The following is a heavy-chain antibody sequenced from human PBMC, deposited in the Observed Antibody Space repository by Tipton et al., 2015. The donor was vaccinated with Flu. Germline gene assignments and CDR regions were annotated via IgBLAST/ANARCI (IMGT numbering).Heavy chain of an antibody. V-gene: IGHV4-38-2*01. CDR3: ARADTDYDYVSAYFDY. CDR1: GYSISSGYY. CDR2: IYHSGST. Sequence: TLSLTCAVSGYSISSGYYWGWIRQPPGKGLEWIGSIYHSGSTYYNPSLKSRVTISVDTSKNQFSLKLSSVTAADTAVYYCARADTDYDYVSAYFDYWGQGTLGTVSS. D-gene: IGHD3-16*01. J-gene: IGHJ4*02.